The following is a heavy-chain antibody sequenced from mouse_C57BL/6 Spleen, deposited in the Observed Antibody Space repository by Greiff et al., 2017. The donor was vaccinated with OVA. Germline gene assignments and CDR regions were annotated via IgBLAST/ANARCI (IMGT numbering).Heavy chain of an antibody. Sequence: QVQLQQSGAELVKPGASVKISCKASGYAFSSYWMNWVKQRPGKGLEWIGQIYPGDGDTNYNGKFKGKATLTADKSSSTAYMQLSSLTSEDSAVYFFASKVYDYDEGFDYWGQGTTLTVSS. J-gene: IGHJ2*01. CDR1: GYAFSSYW. CDR2: IYPGDGDT. CDR3: ASKVYDYDEGFDY. V-gene: IGHV1-80*01. D-gene: IGHD2-4*01.